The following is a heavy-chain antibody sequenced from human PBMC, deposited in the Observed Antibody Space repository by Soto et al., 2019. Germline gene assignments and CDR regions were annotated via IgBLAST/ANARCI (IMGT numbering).Heavy chain of an antibody. CDR2: IIPIPGTA. D-gene: IGHD2-2*01. Sequence: QVQLVQSGAEVKKPGSSVKVSCKASGCTFGSYAISWVRQAPGQGLEWMGGIIPIPGTANYAQKFQGRVTIDAEEYTSTAYMELSSLRSEDTAVYYYARSQGSSTSLEIYYYYYYGMDVWGQGTTVTVSS. V-gene: IGHV1-69*01. J-gene: IGHJ6*02. CDR1: GCTFGSYA. CDR3: ARSQGSSTSLEIYYYYYYGMDV.